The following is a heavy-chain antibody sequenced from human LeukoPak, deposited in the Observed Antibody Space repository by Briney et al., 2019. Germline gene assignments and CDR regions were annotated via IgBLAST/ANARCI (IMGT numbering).Heavy chain of an antibody. CDR3: ARDRLRLGYERTNWFDP. V-gene: IGHV1-2*02. J-gene: IGHJ5*02. CDR1: GYTFTGYY. Sequence: PMASVKVSCKASGYTFTGYYMHWVRQAPGQGLEWMGWINPNSGGTNYAQKFQGRVTMTRDTSISTAYMELSRLRSDDTAMYYCARDRLRLGYERTNWFDPWGQGTLVTVSS. D-gene: IGHD2-15*01. CDR2: INPNSGGT.